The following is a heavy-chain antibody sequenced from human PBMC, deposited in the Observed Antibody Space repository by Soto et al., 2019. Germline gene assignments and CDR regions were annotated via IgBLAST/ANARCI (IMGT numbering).Heavy chain of an antibody. V-gene: IGHV4-31*03. CDR1: GGSISSGGYY. CDR3: SRSVFP. Sequence: QVQLQESGPGLVKPSQTLSLTCTVSGGSISSGGYYWNWIRQHPGKGLEWIGYIYYIGSTYYNPSLKSRVTRSLVTSKNDFSLKLSSVTAADTAVYYCSRSVFPWGQGTLVTVSS. J-gene: IGHJ5*02. CDR2: IYYIGST.